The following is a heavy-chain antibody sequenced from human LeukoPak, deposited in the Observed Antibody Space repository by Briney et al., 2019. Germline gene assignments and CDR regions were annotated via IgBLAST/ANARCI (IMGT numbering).Heavy chain of an antibody. Sequence: SETLSLTCTVSGGSISSSSYYWGWIRQPPGKGLGWIGSIYYSGSTYYNPSLKSRVTISVDTSKNQFSLKLSSVTAADTAVYYCARSPGIAAAGFYYFDYWGQGTLVTVSS. J-gene: IGHJ4*02. CDR3: ARSPGIAAAGFYYFDY. CDR2: IYYSGST. CDR1: GGSISSSSYY. D-gene: IGHD6-13*01. V-gene: IGHV4-39*01.